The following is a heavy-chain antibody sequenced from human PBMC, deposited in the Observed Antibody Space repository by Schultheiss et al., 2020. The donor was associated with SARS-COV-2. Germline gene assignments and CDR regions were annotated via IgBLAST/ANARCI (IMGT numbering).Heavy chain of an antibody. Sequence: SETLSLTCAVYGGSFSGYYWSWIRQPPGKGLEWIGEINHSGSTNYNPSLKSRVTISVDTSKNQFSLKLSSVTAADTAVYYCARGVVNRRILTGYYRGDSYYYYGMDVWGQGTTVTVSS. J-gene: IGHJ6*02. CDR3: ARGVVNRRILTGYYRGDSYYYYGMDV. V-gene: IGHV4-34*01. CDR1: GGSFSGYY. CDR2: INHSGST. D-gene: IGHD3-9*01.